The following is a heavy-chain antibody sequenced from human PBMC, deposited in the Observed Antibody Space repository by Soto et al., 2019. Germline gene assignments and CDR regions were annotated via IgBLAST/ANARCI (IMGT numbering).Heavy chain of an antibody. CDR1: GFTFSNAW. CDR3: TTEGTITMVRGVIWRPTYYYYGMDV. V-gene: IGHV3-15*07. Sequence: PGGSLRLSCAASGFTFSNAWMNWVRQAPGKGLEWVGRIKSKTDGGTTDYAAPVKGRFTISRDDSKNTLYLQMNSLKTEDTAVYYCTTEGTITMVRGVIWRPTYYYYGMDVWGQGTTVTVSS. CDR2: IKSKTDGGTT. D-gene: IGHD3-10*01. J-gene: IGHJ6*02.